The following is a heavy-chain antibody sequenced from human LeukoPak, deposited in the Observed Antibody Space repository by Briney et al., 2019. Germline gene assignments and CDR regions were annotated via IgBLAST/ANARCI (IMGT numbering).Heavy chain of an antibody. CDR2: INSDGSTT. J-gene: IGHJ5*02. D-gene: IGHD2-15*01. CDR1: GFTLSSHW. Sequence: GGSLRLSCAASGFTLSSHWMHWVRQAPGNGLEWVSRINSDGSTTNYADYVKGRFTISRDNAETTLYLQMNSLRVEDTAVYYCTRRVSATRWFEPWGQGTLVTVSS. CDR3: TRRVSATRWFEP. V-gene: IGHV3-74*01.